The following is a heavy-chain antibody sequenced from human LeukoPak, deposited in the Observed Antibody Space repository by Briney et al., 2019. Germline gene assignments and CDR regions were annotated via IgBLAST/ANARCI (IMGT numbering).Heavy chain of an antibody. D-gene: IGHD5-12*01. Sequence: GGSLRLSCAASGFTFGSYSMNWVRQAPGKGLEWVSSISSSSSYIYYADSVKGRFTISRDNAKNSLYLQMNSLRAEDTAVYYCAKGYSGYDSQIDYWGQGTLVTVSS. CDR1: GFTFGSYS. CDR3: AKGYSGYDSQIDY. V-gene: IGHV3-21*01. CDR2: ISSSSSYI. J-gene: IGHJ4*02.